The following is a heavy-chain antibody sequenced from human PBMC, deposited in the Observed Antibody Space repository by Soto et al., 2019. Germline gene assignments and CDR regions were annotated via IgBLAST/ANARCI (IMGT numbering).Heavy chain of an antibody. V-gene: IGHV3-30-3*01. CDR3: AREGPGYYDSSGYYF. Sequence: TGGSLRLSCAASGFTFSSYAMHWVRQAPGKGLEWVAVISYDGSNKYYADSVKGRFTISRDNSKNTLYLQMNSLRAEDTAVYYCAREGPGYYDSSGYYFWGQGALVTVSS. CDR1: GFTFSSYA. CDR2: ISYDGSNK. J-gene: IGHJ4*02. D-gene: IGHD3-22*01.